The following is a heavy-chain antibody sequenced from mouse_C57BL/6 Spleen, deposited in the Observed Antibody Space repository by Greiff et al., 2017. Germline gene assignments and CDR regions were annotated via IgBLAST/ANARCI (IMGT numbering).Heavy chain of an antibody. J-gene: IGHJ2*01. Sequence: VQLQQSGAELVMPGASVKLSCKASGYTFTSYWMHWVKQRPGKGLEWIGEIDPSDSYTNYNQKFKGKSTLTVDKSSRTAYMQLSSLTSEDSAVYYCARYYGSSYLDYWGQGTTLTVSS. CDR3: ARYYGSSYLDY. D-gene: IGHD1-1*01. CDR2: IDPSDSYT. CDR1: GYTFTSYW. V-gene: IGHV1-69*01.